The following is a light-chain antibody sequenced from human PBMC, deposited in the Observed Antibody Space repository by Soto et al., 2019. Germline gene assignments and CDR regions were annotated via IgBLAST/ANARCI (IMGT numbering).Light chain of an antibody. CDR3: QRYYESLCT. CDR2: GAS. CDR1: QSVNSTS. V-gene: IGKV3-20*01. J-gene: IGKJ1*01. Sequence: EIVLTQSPVTLSLSPGERATLSCRASQSVNSTSLAWYQQKPGQAPRLLIHGASSRATGIPDRFSGSGSGTDFTLTISRLEPEDFAVYFCQRYYESLCTFGQGTKVDIK.